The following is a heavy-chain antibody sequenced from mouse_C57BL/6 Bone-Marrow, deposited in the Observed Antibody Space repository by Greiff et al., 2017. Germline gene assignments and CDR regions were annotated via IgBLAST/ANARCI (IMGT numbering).Heavy chain of an antibody. V-gene: IGHV1-64*01. D-gene: IGHD1-1*01. J-gene: IGHJ3*01. CDR3: ARAYYGSSPAWFAY. Sequence: VQLQQSGAELVRPGSSVKMSCKTSGYTFTSYWMHWVKQRPGQGLEWIGMIHPNSGSTNYNEKFKSKATLTVDKSSSTAYMQLSSLTSEDSAVYYCARAYYGSSPAWFAYWGQGTLVTVSA. CDR1: GYTFTSYW. CDR2: IHPNSGST.